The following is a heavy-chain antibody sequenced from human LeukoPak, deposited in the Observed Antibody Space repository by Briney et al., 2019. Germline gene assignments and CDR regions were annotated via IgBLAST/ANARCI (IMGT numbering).Heavy chain of an antibody. D-gene: IGHD1-26*01. CDR3: ARQGSGSRAAFDY. V-gene: IGHV4-59*08. CDR1: GGSISTFY. Sequence: SETLSLTCTVSGGSISTFYWSWIRQPPGKGLEWIGYIYYSGITNYNPSLKSRVTISVDPSKNQFSLKLSSVTAADTAVYYCARQGSGSRAAFDYLGQGTLVTVSS. CDR2: IYYSGIT. J-gene: IGHJ4*02.